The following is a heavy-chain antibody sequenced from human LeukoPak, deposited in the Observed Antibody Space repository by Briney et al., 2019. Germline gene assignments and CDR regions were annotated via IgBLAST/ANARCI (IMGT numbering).Heavy chain of an antibody. D-gene: IGHD4-11*01. CDR2: IYYSGST. CDR1: GGSISSSSYY. V-gene: IGHV4-39*01. CDR3: ARYTVSPRYYYGMDV. Sequence: SETPSLTCTVSGGSISSSSYYWGWIRQPPGKGLECIGSIYYSGSTYYNPSLKSRVTISVDTSKNQFSLKLSSVTAADTAVYYCARYTVSPRYYYGMDVWGQGTTVTVSS. J-gene: IGHJ6*02.